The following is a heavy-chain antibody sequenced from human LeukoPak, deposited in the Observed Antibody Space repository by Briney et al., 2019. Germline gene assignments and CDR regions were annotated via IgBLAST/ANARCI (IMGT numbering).Heavy chain of an antibody. J-gene: IGHJ4*02. Sequence: GGSLRLSCTASGFTFSSYGMHWVRQAPGKGLEWVAFIRYDGSRKYYADSVKGRFTISRDNSKNTLYLQMNSLRAEDTAVYYCAKGTYYDILTGYQYYFDYWGQGTLVTVSS. V-gene: IGHV3-30*02. CDR2: IRYDGSRK. CDR1: GFTFSSYG. D-gene: IGHD3-9*01. CDR3: AKGTYYDILTGYQYYFDY.